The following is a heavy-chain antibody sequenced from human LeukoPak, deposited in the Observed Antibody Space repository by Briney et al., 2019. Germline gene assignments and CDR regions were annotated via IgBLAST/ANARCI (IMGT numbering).Heavy chain of an antibody. V-gene: IGHV3-23*01. CDR3: AKDGGVEDYYGSGSYGSFDY. D-gene: IGHD3-10*01. CDR2: ISGSGGST. Sequence: GGSLRLSCAASGFTFSSYAMSWVRQAPGKGLEWVSAISGSGGSTYYADSVKGRFTISRGNSKNTLYLQMNSLRAEDTAVYYCAKDGGVEDYYGSGSYGSFDYWGQGTLVTVSS. CDR1: GFTFSSYA. J-gene: IGHJ4*02.